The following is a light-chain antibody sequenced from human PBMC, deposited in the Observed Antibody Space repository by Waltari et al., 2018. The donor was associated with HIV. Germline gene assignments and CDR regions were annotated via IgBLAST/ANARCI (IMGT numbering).Light chain of an antibody. CDR1: SSEVGSYSL. CDR2: EVS. CDR3: CSYGGSSAPWV. Sequence: QSALTQPASVSGSPGQSLTISCPAISSEVGSYSLVSSYQQHPGKAPKLMIVEVSKRPSGVSDRFSGSKAGNTASLTISGLQAEDEADYYCCSYGGSSAPWVFGGGTKLTVL. V-gene: IGLV2-23*02. J-gene: IGLJ3*02.